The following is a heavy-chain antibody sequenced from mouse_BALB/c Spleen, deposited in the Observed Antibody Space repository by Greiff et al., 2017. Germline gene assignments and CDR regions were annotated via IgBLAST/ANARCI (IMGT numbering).Heavy chain of an antibody. Sequence: EVHLVESGGGLVKPGGSLTLSCAASGFTFSSYAMSWVRQTPEKRLEWVASISSGGSTYYPDSVKGRFTISRDNARNILYLQMSSLRSEDTAMYYWAREGYYYGRDYWGQGTTLTGSA. D-gene: IGHD1-1*01. CDR1: GFTFSSYA. CDR2: ISSGGST. CDR3: AREGYYYGRDY. J-gene: IGHJ2*01. V-gene: IGHV5-6-5*01.